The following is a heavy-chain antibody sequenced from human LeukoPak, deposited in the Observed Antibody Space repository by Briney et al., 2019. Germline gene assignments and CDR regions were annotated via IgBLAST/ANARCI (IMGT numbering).Heavy chain of an antibody. CDR1: GFTVSSNY. V-gene: IGHV3-53*01. D-gene: IGHD3-10*01. J-gene: IGHJ4*02. CDR2: IYSGGST. Sequence: GGSLRLSCAASGFTVSSNYMSWVRQAPGKGLEWVSVIYSGGSTYYADSVKGRFTISRDNAKNSLYLQMNSLRAEDTAVYYCARADCGSGSYCDYWGQETLVTVSS. CDR3: ARADCGSGSYCDY.